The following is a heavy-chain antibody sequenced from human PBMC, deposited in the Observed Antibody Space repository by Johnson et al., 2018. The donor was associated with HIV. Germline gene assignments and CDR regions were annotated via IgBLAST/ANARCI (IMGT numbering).Heavy chain of an antibody. CDR3: ARGRWLQLDAFDL. Sequence: VQVLESGGGLVQPGRSLRLSCAASGFTFDDYAMHWVRQAPGKGLEWVSGISWNSGSIGYADSVKGRFTISRDNSKNTLYLQMNSLRAEDTAVYYCARGRWLQLDAFDLWGQGTMVSVPS. D-gene: IGHD5-24*01. J-gene: IGHJ3*01. CDR1: GFTFDDYA. V-gene: IGHV3-9*01. CDR2: ISWNSGSI.